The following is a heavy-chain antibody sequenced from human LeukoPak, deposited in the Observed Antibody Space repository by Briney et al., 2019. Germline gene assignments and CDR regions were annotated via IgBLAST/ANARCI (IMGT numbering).Heavy chain of an antibody. Sequence: GWSLRLSCAASGFTFSAYWMAWVRQAPGKALEWVANIKQDGSEQFYLESVKGRFTISRDNAENSLHLQMTSLRVEDTAIYYCASGTGWLIDYWGQGTLVTVSS. CDR1: GFTFSAYW. D-gene: IGHD1-7*01. CDR3: ASGTGWLIDY. V-gene: IGHV3-7*01. J-gene: IGHJ4*02. CDR2: IKQDGSEQ.